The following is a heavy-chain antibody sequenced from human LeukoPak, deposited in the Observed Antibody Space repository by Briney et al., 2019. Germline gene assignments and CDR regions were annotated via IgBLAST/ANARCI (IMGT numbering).Heavy chain of an antibody. CDR2: ISGSGDNT. CDR1: GFSFSSSA. Sequence: PGGYLRLSCAASGFSFSSSAMSWVRQAPGKGLEWVSSISGSGDNTYYADSVKGQFTISRDNSKNTLYLQMNSLRAEDTALYYCAKGAFCSGGACYSDTFDFWGQGTMVTVSS. J-gene: IGHJ3*01. V-gene: IGHV3-23*01. CDR3: AKGAFCSGGACYSDTFDF. D-gene: IGHD2-15*01.